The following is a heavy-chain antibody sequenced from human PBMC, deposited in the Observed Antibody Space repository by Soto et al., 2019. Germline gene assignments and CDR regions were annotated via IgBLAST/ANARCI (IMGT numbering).Heavy chain of an antibody. J-gene: IGHJ4*02. CDR1: GFTFSSYG. Sequence: QVQLVESGGGVVQPGRSLRLSCAASGFTFSSYGMHWVRQAPGKGLEWVAVIWYDGSNKYYADSVKGRFTISRDNSKNTLYLQMNSLRAEDTAVYYCAREGSIKTVAGTGAVPDYWVQGTLVTVSS. CDR2: IWYDGSNK. CDR3: AREGSIKTVAGTGAVPDY. V-gene: IGHV3-33*01. D-gene: IGHD6-19*01.